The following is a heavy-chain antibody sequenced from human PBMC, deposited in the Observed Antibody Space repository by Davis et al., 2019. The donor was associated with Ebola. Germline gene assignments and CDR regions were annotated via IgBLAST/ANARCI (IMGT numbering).Heavy chain of an antibody. CDR3: AGIRGQWLED. J-gene: IGHJ4*02. Sequence: PSETLSLTCAIYGVSFSDYYWSWIRQSPGRGLEWIGEINQSGIPNSNPSLKSRVTISLDTSKNQFSLILSSVTAADTAVYYCAGIRGQWLEDWGQGTLVTVSS. CDR1: GVSFSDYY. V-gene: IGHV4-34*01. D-gene: IGHD6-19*01. CDR2: INQSGIP.